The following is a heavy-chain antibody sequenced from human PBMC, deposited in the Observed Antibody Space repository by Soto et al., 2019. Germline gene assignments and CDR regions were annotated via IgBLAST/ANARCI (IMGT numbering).Heavy chain of an antibody. J-gene: IGHJ6*02. CDR1: GGCISSGDYY. CDR2: IYYSGST. D-gene: IGHD6-6*01. Sequence: SETLSLTFTVSGGCISSGDYYWSCIRKPPWKGLEWIGYIYYSGSTYYNPSLKSRVTISVDTSKNQFSLKLSSVTAAETAVYHCARSGQASSSLYYYYHYGMDVWAQGTTVTVYS. CDR3: ARSGQASSSLYYYYHYGMDV. V-gene: IGHV4-30-4*01.